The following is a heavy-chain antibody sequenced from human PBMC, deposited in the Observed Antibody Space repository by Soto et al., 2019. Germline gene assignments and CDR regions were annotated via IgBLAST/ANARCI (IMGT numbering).Heavy chain of an antibody. J-gene: IGHJ5*01. Sequence: QVQLVESGGGVVQPGRSLRLTCAASGFIFSGSGMHWVRQAPGKGLEWVALVSNDGIRKYYGDSVKGRFTISRDNAENTLYLQMNSLRAEDTAVYYCARWVGGSMYDNSGKCDSLGQGTLVTVSS. V-gene: IGHV3-30*03. CDR3: ARWVGGSMYDNSGKCDS. CDR1: GFIFSGSG. CDR2: VSNDGIRK. D-gene: IGHD3-22*01.